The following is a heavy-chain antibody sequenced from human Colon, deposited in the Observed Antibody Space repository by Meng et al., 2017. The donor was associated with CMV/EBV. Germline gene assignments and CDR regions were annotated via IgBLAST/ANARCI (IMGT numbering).Heavy chain of an antibody. CDR2: IIPIIDIA. Sequence: GGTFSSYAISWVRQAPGQGLEWMGGIIPIIDIANYAQKCQGRVTITADKSTSTAYMELSSLRSEDTAVYYCARVLSMVRGVGRWFDPWGQGTLVTVSS. CDR1: GGTFSSYA. D-gene: IGHD3-10*01. V-gene: IGHV1-69*10. CDR3: ARVLSMVRGVGRWFDP. J-gene: IGHJ5*02.